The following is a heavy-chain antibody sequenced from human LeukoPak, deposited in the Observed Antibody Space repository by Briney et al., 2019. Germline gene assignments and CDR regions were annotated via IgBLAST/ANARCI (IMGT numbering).Heavy chain of an antibody. J-gene: IGHJ4*02. D-gene: IGHD4-17*01. V-gene: IGHV3-7*01. CDR3: ATGPFTVIDS. CDR2: INQDGSEK. Sequence: PGGSLRLSCAASGFTFSSFWMSWVRQAPGEGPEWVGNINQDGSEKYYVDSVRGRFTISRDNAKNSLYLQMNGLRVEDTAVFYCATGPFTVIDSWGQGTLVTVSS. CDR1: GFTFSSFW.